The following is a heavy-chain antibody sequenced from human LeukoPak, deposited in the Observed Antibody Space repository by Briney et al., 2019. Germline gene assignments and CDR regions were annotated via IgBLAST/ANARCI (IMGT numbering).Heavy chain of an antibody. CDR2: IYYKGDT. Sequence: SETLSLTCTVSGGSISGGGYYWTWIRQYPGKGLEWIGNIYYKGDTHYNPSLRTRVTISIKMSESQFSLNLSSVTAADPAEYYCARERKIFDSSGYYKYFFDYWGQGTPVTVSS. D-gene: IGHD3-22*01. V-gene: IGHV4-31*03. CDR1: GGSISGGGYY. J-gene: IGHJ4*02. CDR3: ARERKIFDSSGYYKYFFDY.